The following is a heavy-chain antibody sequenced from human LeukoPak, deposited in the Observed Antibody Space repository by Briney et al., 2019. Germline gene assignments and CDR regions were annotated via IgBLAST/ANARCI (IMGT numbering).Heavy chain of an antibody. Sequence: KPSETLSLTCTVSGGSISSYYWSWIRQPPGKGLEWIGYIYYSGSTNYNPSLKSRVTISVDTSKNQFSLKVSSVTAADTAVYYCARSGTAMVTVDYWGQGTLVTVSS. V-gene: IGHV4-59*01. CDR2: IYYSGST. D-gene: IGHD5-18*01. CDR1: GGSISSYY. CDR3: ARSGTAMVTVDY. J-gene: IGHJ4*02.